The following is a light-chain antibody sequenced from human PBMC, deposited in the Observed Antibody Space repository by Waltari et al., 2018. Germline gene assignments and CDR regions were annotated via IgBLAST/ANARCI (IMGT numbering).Light chain of an antibody. Sequence: DIQMTQSPSSLSASLGDRVTIPCRASQDMNNWLAWYQHKPGKAPNLLIYNAYSLETGVPSRFSGSGSGTEFTLTISSLQPEDIATYYCQEHDNSPSSFGQGTKVEIK. CDR1: QDMNNW. CDR2: NAY. CDR3: QEHDNSPSS. V-gene: IGKV1-33*01. J-gene: IGKJ2*03.